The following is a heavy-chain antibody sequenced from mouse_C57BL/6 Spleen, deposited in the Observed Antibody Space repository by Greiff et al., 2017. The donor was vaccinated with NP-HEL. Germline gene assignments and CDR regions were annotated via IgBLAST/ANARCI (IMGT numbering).Heavy chain of an antibody. D-gene: IGHD3-2*02. Sequence: EVHLVESGGGLVKPGGSLKLSCAASGFTFSDYGMHWVRQAPEKGLEWVAYISRGSSTINYADTVKGRFTIARDNAKNTLFLQMTSLGSEDTAMYYCGGGGSGAWFAYWGQGTLVTVSA. J-gene: IGHJ3*01. CDR2: ISRGSSTI. V-gene: IGHV5-17*01. CDR3: GGGGSGAWFAY. CDR1: GFTFSDYG.